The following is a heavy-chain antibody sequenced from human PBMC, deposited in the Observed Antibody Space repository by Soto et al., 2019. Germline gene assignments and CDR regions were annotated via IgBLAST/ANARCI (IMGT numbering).Heavy chain of an antibody. J-gene: IGHJ6*02. CDR3: ARGRTIYFYYGLDV. Sequence: PSETLSLTCTVSGGSFKSDYYWAWVRQPPGGGRQWQGYMYDSGATDTDPSLEARVSFSVDTSKNQFFLNLTSVTVADPAVYFCARGRTIYFYYGLDVWGQGIPVTVYS. CDR2: MYDSGAT. V-gene: IGHV4-30-4*01. CDR1: GGSFKSDYY.